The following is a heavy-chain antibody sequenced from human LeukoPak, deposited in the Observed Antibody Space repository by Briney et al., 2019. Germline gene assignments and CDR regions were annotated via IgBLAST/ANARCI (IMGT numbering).Heavy chain of an antibody. CDR3: ARESSSLTTYYYGSGSSRRYNWFDP. CDR1: GFTFSDYY. J-gene: IGHJ5*02. Sequence: SGGSLRLSCAASGFTFSDYYMSWIRQAPGKGLEWVSYISSSGSTIYYADSVKGRLTISRDNAKNSLYLQMNSLRAEDTAVYYCARESSSLTTYYYGSGSSRRYNWFDPWGQGTLVTVSS. D-gene: IGHD3-10*01. V-gene: IGHV3-11*01. CDR2: ISSSGSTI.